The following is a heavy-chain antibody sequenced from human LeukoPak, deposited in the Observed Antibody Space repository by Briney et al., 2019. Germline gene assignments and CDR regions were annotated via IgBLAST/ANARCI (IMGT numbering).Heavy chain of an antibody. CDR1: TGSVCTGTYY. CDR2: IYTSGST. CDR3: ARDRYLDV. J-gene: IGHJ6*03. V-gene: IGHV4-61*10. Sequence: SETLSLTCSVSTGSVCTGTYYWTWIRQPAGKGLEWIGHIYTSGSTNYNPSLGSRVTISLDASKNQFSLRLTSVTAADTAVYYCARDRYLDVWGKGTTVTVSS.